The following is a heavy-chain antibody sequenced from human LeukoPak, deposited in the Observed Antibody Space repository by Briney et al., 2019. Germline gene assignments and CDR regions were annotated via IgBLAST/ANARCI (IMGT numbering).Heavy chain of an antibody. CDR3: AKEWWSSSSPLHFDY. D-gene: IGHD6-6*01. CDR2: LSASGTNT. CDR1: GFSFSSYA. J-gene: IGHJ4*02. Sequence: GGSLRLSCAASGFSFSSYAMSWVRQAPGKGLEWVSGLSASGTNTYYTDSVKGRFTISRDNSKNTLYLQMNSLRAEDTALYYCAKEWWSSSSPLHFDYWGQGNLVTVSS. V-gene: IGHV3-23*01.